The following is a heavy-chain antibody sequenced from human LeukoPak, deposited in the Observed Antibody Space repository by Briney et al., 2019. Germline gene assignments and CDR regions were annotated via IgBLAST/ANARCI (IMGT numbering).Heavy chain of an antibody. V-gene: IGHV3-23*01. CDR1: GFTFSSYA. Sequence: GGSLRLSCAAAGFTFSSYAMSWVRQAPGKGLEWVSAISGSGGSTYYADSVKGRFTISRDNSKNTLYLQMNSLRAEDTAVYYCAKGPGYSSGWDFDYWGQGTLVTVSS. D-gene: IGHD6-19*01. J-gene: IGHJ4*02. CDR3: AKGPGYSSGWDFDY. CDR2: ISGSGGST.